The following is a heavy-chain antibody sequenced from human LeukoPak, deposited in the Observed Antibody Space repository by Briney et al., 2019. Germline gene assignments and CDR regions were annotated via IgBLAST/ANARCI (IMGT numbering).Heavy chain of an antibody. Sequence: ASVKVSCKASGGTFCSYTISWVRQAPGQGLEWMGRIIPILGIANYAQKFQGRITITADKSTSTAYMELSSLRSEDTAVYYCAGDPGYCSSTSCYTDYWGQGTLVTVSS. CDR3: AGDPGYCSSTSCYTDY. V-gene: IGHV1-69*04. D-gene: IGHD2-2*02. CDR1: GGTFCSYT. J-gene: IGHJ4*02. CDR2: IIPILGIA.